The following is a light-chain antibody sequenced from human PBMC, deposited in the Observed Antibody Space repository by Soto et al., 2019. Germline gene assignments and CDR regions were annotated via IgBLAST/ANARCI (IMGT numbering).Light chain of an antibody. CDR3: QQTYSTPWT. CDR2: AAS. J-gene: IGKJ1*01. V-gene: IGKV1-39*01. Sequence: DIQMTQSPSSLSASVGDRVTIACRTSQSISDFLNWYQQKPGKAPKLLIYAASSLHTGVPSRFSGSGSGTDFTLTISSLQPEDFATYYCQQTYSTPWTFGQGTQVEIK. CDR1: QSISDF.